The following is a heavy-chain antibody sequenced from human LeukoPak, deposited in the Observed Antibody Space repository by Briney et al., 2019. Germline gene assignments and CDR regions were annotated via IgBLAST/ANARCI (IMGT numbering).Heavy chain of an antibody. CDR3: ARGLGDY. CDR1: Y. Sequence: YXXWIXQPXGKGLEWIGYIYYSGSTNYNPSLKSRVTISVDTSKNQFSLKLSSVTAADTAVYYCARGLGDYWGQGTLVTVSS. CDR2: IYYSGST. J-gene: IGHJ4*02. V-gene: IGHV4-59*01. D-gene: IGHD3-3*01.